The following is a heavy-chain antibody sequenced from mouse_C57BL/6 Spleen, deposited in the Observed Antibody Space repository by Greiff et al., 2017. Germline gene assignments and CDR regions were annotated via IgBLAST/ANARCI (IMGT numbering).Heavy chain of an antibody. CDR2: IYPGNSDT. J-gene: IGHJ4*01. CDR1: GYTFTSYW. Sequence: EVQLQQSGTVLARPGASVKMSCKTSGYTFTSYWMHWVKQRPGQGLEWIGAIYPGNSDTSYNQKVKGKAKLTAVTSASTAYMELSRLTNEDSAVYYCTTTTVGTMDYWGQGTSVTVSS. V-gene: IGHV1-5*01. CDR3: TTTTVGTMDY. D-gene: IGHD1-1*01.